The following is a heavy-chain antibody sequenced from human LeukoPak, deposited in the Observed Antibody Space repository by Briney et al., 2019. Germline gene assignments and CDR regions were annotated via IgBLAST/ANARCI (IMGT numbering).Heavy chain of an antibody. J-gene: IGHJ4*02. Sequence: PSETLSLTCAVYGGSFSGYYWSWIRQPPGKGLEWIGEINHSGSTNYNPYLKSRATISVDTSKNQFSLKLSSVTAADTAVYYCARVRQQLVPAYFDYWGQGTLVTVSS. V-gene: IGHV4-34*01. CDR1: GGSFSGYY. CDR3: ARVRQQLVPAYFDY. D-gene: IGHD6-13*01. CDR2: INHSGST.